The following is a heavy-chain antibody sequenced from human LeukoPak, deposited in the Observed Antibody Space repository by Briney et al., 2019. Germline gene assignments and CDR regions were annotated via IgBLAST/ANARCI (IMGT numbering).Heavy chain of an antibody. CDR1: GFTFSSYG. CDR2: IRYDGSNK. J-gene: IGHJ4*02. V-gene: IGHV3-30*02. Sequence: GGSLRLSCAASGFTFSSYGMHWVRQAPGKVLEWVAFIRYDGSNKYYADSVKGRFTISRDNSKNTLYLQMNSLRAEDTAVYYCARANIVLMVYAMNYWGQGTLVTVSS. CDR3: ARANIVLMVYAMNY. D-gene: IGHD2-8*01.